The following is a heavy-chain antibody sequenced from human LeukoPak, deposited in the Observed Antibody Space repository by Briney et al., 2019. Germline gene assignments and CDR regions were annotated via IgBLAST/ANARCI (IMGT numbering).Heavy chain of an antibody. CDR1: GFTFSSYN. J-gene: IGHJ4*02. D-gene: IGHD6-6*01. CDR3: AREYSSSSGSVSDY. V-gene: IGHV3-48*02. Sequence: PGGSLRLSCAASGFTFSSYNMNWVRQAPGKGLEWVSYITSSSSTIYYADSVKGRFTISRDTAKNSLYLQMNSLRDEDTAVYYCAREYSSSSGSVSDYWGQGTLVTVSS. CDR2: ITSSSSTI.